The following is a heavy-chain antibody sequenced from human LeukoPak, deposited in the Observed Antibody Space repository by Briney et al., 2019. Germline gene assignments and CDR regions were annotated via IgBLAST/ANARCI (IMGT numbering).Heavy chain of an antibody. CDR2: IYYSGST. Sequence: PSETPSLTCTVSGGSISSYYWGWIRQPPGKGLEWIGYIYYSGSTNYNPPLKSRVTISVDTSKNQFSLKLSPVTAADTAVYYCARYSSSSSEVDYWGQGTLVTVSS. J-gene: IGHJ4*02. D-gene: IGHD6-6*01. CDR1: GGSISSYY. V-gene: IGHV4-59*01. CDR3: ARYSSSSSEVDY.